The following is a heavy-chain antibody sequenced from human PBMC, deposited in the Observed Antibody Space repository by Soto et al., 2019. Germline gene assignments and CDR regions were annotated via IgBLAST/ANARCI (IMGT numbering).Heavy chain of an antibody. CDR2: IIPVFGRP. D-gene: IGHD5-12*01. V-gene: IGHV1-69*13. J-gene: IGHJ1*01. CDR3: AREGSGYNL. Sequence: SVKVSCKASGGTFSSFGISWVRQAPGQGLEWMGGIIPVFGRPNYAQRFRGRLTITADESTNTGYMELIDLTSEDTAVYYCAREGSGYNLWGEGTQAPFYS. CDR1: GGTFSSFG.